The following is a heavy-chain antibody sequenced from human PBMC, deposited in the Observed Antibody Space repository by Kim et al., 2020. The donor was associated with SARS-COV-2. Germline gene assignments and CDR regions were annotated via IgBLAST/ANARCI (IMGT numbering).Heavy chain of an antibody. D-gene: IGHD5-12*01. CDR2: INHSGST. CDR1: GGSFSGYY. V-gene: IGHV4-34*01. CDR3: ARAPNSGYDYDYFDY. J-gene: IGHJ4*02. Sequence: SETLSLTCAVYGGSFSGYYWRWIRQPPGKGLEWIGEINHSGSTNYNPSLKSRVTISVDTSKNQFSLKLSSVTAADTAVYYCARAPNSGYDYDYFDYWGQGTLVTVSS.